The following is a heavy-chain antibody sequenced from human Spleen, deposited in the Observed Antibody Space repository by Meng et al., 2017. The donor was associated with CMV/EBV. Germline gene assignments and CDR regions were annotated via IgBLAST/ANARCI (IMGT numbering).Heavy chain of an antibody. CDR3: ARCALATTRTRYFQH. CDR2: IYYTGST. J-gene: IGHJ1*01. V-gene: IGHV4-61*01. D-gene: IGHD5-24*01. CDR1: GGSVSKSSYY. Sequence: SGGSVSKSSYYWSWIRHTTRQGMEWIGYIYYTGSTNYNQSLKSRVTISVDTSNNQFSLNLTSVTAADTAVYYCARCALATTRTRYFQHWGPGTLVTVSS.